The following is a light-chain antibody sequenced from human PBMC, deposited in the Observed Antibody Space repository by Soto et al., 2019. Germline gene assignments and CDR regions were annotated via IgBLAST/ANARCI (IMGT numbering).Light chain of an antibody. CDR2: GAF. J-gene: IGKJ1*01. V-gene: IGKV3-20*01. CDR3: QQYGSSPQWT. Sequence: EIVLTQSPGTLSLSPGERATLSCRARQSVTSSYLAWYQQIPGQAPRLLIYGAFRRATGIPDRFSGSGSGTDFTLTISRLEPEDFAVYYCQQYGSSPQWTFGQGTKVEIK. CDR1: QSVTSSY.